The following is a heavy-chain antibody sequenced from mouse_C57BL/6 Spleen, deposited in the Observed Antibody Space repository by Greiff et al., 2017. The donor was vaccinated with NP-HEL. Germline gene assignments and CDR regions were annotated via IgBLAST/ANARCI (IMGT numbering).Heavy chain of an antibody. CDR3: TLTSLARGYAMDY. D-gene: IGHD6-2*01. CDR1: GFTFSSYA. CDR2: ISSGGDYI. Sequence: EVKLMESGEGLVKPGGSLKLSCAASGFTFSSYAMSWVRQTPEKRLEWVAYISSGGDYIYYADTVKGRFTISRDNARNTLYLQMSSLKSEDTAMYYCTLTSLARGYAMDYWGQGTSVTVSS. J-gene: IGHJ4*01. V-gene: IGHV5-9-1*02.